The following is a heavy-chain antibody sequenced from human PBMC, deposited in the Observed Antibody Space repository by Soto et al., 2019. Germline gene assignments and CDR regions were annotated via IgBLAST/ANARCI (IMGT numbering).Heavy chain of an antibody. V-gene: IGHV3-72*01. D-gene: IGHD3-16*01. Sequence: GGSLRLSCAASGFTSSDRYMDWVRQAPGKGLEWVGRTKNKANSYTTEYAASVKGRFTISRDYSRDSVYLQMNSLKTDDTAVYYCTIEGAYPGPDFDYWGQGTLVTVSS. CDR2: TKNKANSYTT. J-gene: IGHJ4*02. CDR1: GFTSSDRY. CDR3: TIEGAYPGPDFDY.